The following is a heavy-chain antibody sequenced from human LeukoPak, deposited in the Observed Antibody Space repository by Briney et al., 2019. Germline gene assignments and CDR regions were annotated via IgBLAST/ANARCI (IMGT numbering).Heavy chain of an antibody. CDR1: GYSISRGYY. CDR3: ARASGSGTALDAFDI. Sequence: PSETLSLTCAFSGYSISRGYYWGWIRQPPGKGLEWIGSIYHSGSTYYNPSLKSRVTISVDTSKNQFSLKLSSLTAADTAVYYCARASGSGTALDAFDIWGQGTLVTVSS. J-gene: IGHJ3*02. CDR2: IYHSGST. V-gene: IGHV4-38-2*01. D-gene: IGHD1-1*01.